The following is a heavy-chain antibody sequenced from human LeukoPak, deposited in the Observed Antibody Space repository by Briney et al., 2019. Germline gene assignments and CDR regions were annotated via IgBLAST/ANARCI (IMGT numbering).Heavy chain of an antibody. CDR2: IRYDGSNK. CDR3: ARDWWRGDYDRSGYPTSYYYYMDV. CDR1: GFTFSSYG. Sequence: PGGSLRLSCAASGFTFSSYGMHWVRQAPGKGLELVAFIRYDGSNKYYADSVNGRFTISRDNSKNTLYLQMNSLRAEDTAVYYCARDWWRGDYDRSGYPTSYYYYMDVWGKGTTVNVSS. J-gene: IGHJ6*03. D-gene: IGHD3-22*01. V-gene: IGHV3-30*02.